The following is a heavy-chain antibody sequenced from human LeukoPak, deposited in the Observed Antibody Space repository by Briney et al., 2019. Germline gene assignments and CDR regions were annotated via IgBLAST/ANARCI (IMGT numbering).Heavy chain of an antibody. V-gene: IGHV4-59*01. Sequence: SETLSLTCTVSGGSISSYYWSWLRQPPGKGLEWIGYIYYSGSTNYNPSLKSRVTISVDTSKNQFSLKLSSVTAADTAVYYCARGGYYDSRDPFDYWGQGTLVTVSS. J-gene: IGHJ4*02. CDR2: IYYSGST. CDR3: ARGGYYDSRDPFDY. D-gene: IGHD3-22*01. CDR1: GGSISSYY.